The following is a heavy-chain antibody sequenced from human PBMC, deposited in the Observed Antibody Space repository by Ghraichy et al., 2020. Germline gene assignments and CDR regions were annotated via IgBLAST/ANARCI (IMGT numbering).Heavy chain of an antibody. J-gene: IGHJ6*02. CDR1: GFTFGDYA. CDR3: FGPDSNDGWNYYDMDG. V-gene: IGHV3-49*03. D-gene: IGHD3-22*01. Sequence: GGSLRLSCTASGFTFGDYALSWIRQAPGKGLEWVGFIRSKAYGGATEYAASVKGRFIISRDDSKSIAYLHMNSLKTEDTAVYFCFGPDSNDGWNYYDMDGWGQGTTVTVSS. CDR2: IRSKAYGGAT.